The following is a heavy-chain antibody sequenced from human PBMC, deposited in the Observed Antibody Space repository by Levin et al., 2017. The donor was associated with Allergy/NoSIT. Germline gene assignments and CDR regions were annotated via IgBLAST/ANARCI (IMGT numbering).Heavy chain of an antibody. Sequence: GGSLRLSCAASGFTFSSYGMHWVRQAPGKGLEWVAVISYDGSNKYYADSVKGRFTISRDNSKNTLYLQMNSLRAEDTAVYYCAKEVDTAMPGDGMDVWGQGTTVTVSS. CDR2: ISYDGSNK. CDR3: AKEVDTAMPGDGMDV. CDR1: GFTFSSYG. D-gene: IGHD5-18*01. V-gene: IGHV3-30*18. J-gene: IGHJ6*02.